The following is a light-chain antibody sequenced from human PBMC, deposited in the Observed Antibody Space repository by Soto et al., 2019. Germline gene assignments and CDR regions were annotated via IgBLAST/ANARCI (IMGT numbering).Light chain of an antibody. J-gene: IGLJ1*01. V-gene: IGLV2-14*01. CDR1: SSDVGAYDY. CDR2: EVI. CDR3: TSYTSSSTYV. Sequence: QSALTQPASVSGSPGQSITISCTGTSSDVGAYDYVSWYQQHPGKVPKFMIYEVINRPSGVSHRFSGSKSGNTASLTISGLQAEDEADYYCTSYTSSSTYVFGTGTKVTV.